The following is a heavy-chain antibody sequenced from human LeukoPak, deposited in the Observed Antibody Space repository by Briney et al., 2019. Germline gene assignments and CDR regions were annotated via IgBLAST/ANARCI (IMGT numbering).Heavy chain of an antibody. D-gene: IGHD6-13*01. CDR2: INHSGST. Sequence: PSETLSLTCAVYGGSFSGYYWSWIRQPPGKGLEWIGEINHSGSTNYNPSLKSRVSISIDTSKNQFSLKLSSVTAADTAVYYCARGGWSYSSSWYPFDYWGQGTLVTVSS. V-gene: IGHV4-34*01. CDR3: ARGGWSYSSSWYPFDY. J-gene: IGHJ4*02. CDR1: GGSFSGYY.